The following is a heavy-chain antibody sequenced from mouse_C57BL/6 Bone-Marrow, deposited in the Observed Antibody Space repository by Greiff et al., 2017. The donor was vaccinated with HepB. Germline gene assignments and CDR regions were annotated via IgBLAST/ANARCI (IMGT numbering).Heavy chain of an antibody. V-gene: IGHV1-18*01. D-gene: IGHD1-1*01. CDR3: ARSDYGAMDY. CDR1: GYTFTDYN. Sequence: EVQLQQSGPELVKPGASVKITCKASGYTFTDYNMDWVKQSHGKSLEWIGDINPNNGGTIYNQKFKGKATLTVDKSSSTAYMELRSLTSEDTAVYYCARSDYGAMDYWGQGTSVTVSS. J-gene: IGHJ4*01. CDR2: INPNNGGT.